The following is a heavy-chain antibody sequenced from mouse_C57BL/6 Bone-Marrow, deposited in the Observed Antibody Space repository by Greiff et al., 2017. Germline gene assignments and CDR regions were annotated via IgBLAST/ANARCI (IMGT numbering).Heavy chain of an antibody. V-gene: IGHV1-55*01. CDR3: ALITTVVATRAMDY. D-gene: IGHD1-1*01. CDR1: GYTFPSYW. Sequence: QVQLQQPGAELVKPGASVKMSCKASGYTFPSYWITWVKQRPGQGLEWIGDIYPGSGSTNYNEKFKSKATLTVDTSSSTAYMQLSSLTSEDSAVYYCALITTVVATRAMDYWGQGTSVTVSS. J-gene: IGHJ4*01. CDR2: IYPGSGST.